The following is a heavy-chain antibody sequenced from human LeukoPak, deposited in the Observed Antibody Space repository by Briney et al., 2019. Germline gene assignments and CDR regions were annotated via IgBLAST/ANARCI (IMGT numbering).Heavy chain of an antibody. CDR3: ASGSGWLIEN. CDR1: GFTFSRFW. D-gene: IGHD6-19*01. Sequence: HPGGSLRLSCAASGFTFSRFWMNWVRQAPGKGLEWVANIKQDGGGKHYVDSVKGRFTISGDNAKNSLYLQMNSLRAEDTAVYYCASGSGWLIENWGQGTLVTVSS. J-gene: IGHJ4*02. CDR2: IKQDGGGK. V-gene: IGHV3-7*01.